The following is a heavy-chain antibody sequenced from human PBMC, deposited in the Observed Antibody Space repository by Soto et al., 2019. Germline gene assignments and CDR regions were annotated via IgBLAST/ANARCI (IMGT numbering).Heavy chain of an antibody. CDR3: ATEARVLRYFDWLLYAPQYYYGMDV. CDR1: GYTFTSYD. J-gene: IGHJ6*02. V-gene: IGHV1-8*01. Sequence: ASVKVSCKASGYTFTSYDINWVRQATGQGLEWMGWMNPNSGNTGYAQKFQGRVTITADESTSTAYMELSSLRSEDTAVYYCATEARVLRYFDWLLYAPQYYYGMDVWGQGTTVTVSS. D-gene: IGHD3-9*01. CDR2: MNPNSGNT.